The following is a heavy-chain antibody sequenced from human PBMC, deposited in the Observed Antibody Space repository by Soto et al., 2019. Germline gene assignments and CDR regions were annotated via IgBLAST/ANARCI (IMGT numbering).Heavy chain of an antibody. J-gene: IGHJ6*02. CDR2: TYYRSKWYN. D-gene: IGHD6-13*01. Sequence: PSPPLSLTCAICGDIVSSNSAALTWISQSPSRGLGWLGRTYYRSKWYNDYAVSVKSRITINPDTSKNQFSLQLNSVTPEDTAVYYCARDRAAAGTVYYYYGMDVWGQGTTVTVSS. V-gene: IGHV6-1*01. CDR3: ARDRAAAGTVYYYYGMDV. CDR1: GDIVSSNSAA.